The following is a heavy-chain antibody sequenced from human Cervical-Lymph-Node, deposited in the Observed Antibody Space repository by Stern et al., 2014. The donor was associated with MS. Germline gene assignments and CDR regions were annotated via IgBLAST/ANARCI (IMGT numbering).Heavy chain of an antibody. CDR2: KWYDGSNR. J-gene: IGHJ1*01. V-gene: IGHV3-33*01. CDR1: GFTFSSSG. CDR3: AREGGNTAEYFQH. D-gene: IGHD4-23*01. Sequence: VQLVESGGGVVQPGRSLRLSCAASGFTFSSSGMHWVRQAPGKGLEWLGIKWYDGSNRYYADSVKGRFTISRDNSKNTLYLQMNSLRAEDTAVYYCAREGGNTAEYFQHWGQGTLVTVSS.